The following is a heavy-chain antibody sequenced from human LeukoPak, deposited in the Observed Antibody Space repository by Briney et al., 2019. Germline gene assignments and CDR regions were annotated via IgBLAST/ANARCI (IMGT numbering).Heavy chain of an antibody. J-gene: IGHJ3*02. Sequence: SETLSLTCAVSGGSISSSSYYWGWIRQPPGKGLGWIGSIYYSGSTYSNPSLKSRATISEDTSNNQFSLKLSSVTAADTAVYYCARHCPDNLWEPDAFDIWGQGTMVTVSS. D-gene: IGHD1-26*01. V-gene: IGHV4-39*01. CDR1: GGSISSSSYY. CDR2: IYYSGST. CDR3: ARHCPDNLWEPDAFDI.